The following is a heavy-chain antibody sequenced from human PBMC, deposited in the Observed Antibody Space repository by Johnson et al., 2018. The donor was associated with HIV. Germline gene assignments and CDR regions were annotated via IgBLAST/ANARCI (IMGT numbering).Heavy chain of an antibody. CDR3: ARGSYDGDALDI. J-gene: IGHJ3*02. CDR2: ISWNSDNI. D-gene: IGHD3-16*01. V-gene: IGHV3-20*04. CDR1: GFTFDDYG. Sequence: VQLVESGGGVVRPGGSLRLSCVASGFTFDDYGMSWVRQAPGKGLEWVSGISWNSDNIGYADSVKGRFTISRENAKNSLYLQVNSLSAGDTALYYCARGSYDGDALDIWGQGTMVTVSS.